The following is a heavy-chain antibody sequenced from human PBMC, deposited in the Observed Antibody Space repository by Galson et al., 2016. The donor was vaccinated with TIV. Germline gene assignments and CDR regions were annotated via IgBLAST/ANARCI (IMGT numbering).Heavy chain of an antibody. Sequence: SVKVSCKASGYTFSYYGLSWVRRAPGQGLEWMGWISGHSGNTDYARKFQGRLVMTTDTSTGTAFMEVRSLTSDDTAVYYCARDRGSMTMILVVDYYYGMDVWGQGTTVTVSS. CDR1: GYTFSYYG. CDR2: ISGHSGNT. V-gene: IGHV1-18*04. J-gene: IGHJ6*02. D-gene: IGHD3-22*01. CDR3: ARDRGSMTMILVVDYYYGMDV.